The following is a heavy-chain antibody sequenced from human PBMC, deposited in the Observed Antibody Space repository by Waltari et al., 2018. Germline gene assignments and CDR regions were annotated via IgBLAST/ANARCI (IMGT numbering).Heavy chain of an antibody. D-gene: IGHD3-3*01. Sequence: EVQLVESGGDLVQPGGSLRLSCSASGFPFSSYSRIGVRQAPGKGLGSVSVINAAGGTYYTDSMKGRFSISRDNSKSTVYLQMNSLRVEDTAVYYCAPSPNFRGVDSWGQGTLVTVSS. CDR1: GFPFSSYS. V-gene: IGHV3-23*04. CDR2: INAAGGT. CDR3: APSPNFRGVDS. J-gene: IGHJ4*02.